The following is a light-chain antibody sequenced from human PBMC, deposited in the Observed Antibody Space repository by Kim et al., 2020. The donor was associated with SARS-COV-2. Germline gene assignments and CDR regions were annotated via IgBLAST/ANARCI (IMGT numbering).Light chain of an antibody. CDR1: QGISSY. CDR2: AAS. Sequence: IQLTQTPSSLSASIGDRVIITCRASQGISSYLAWYQQKPGKAPTLLIYAASTLQSGVPSRFSGSGSGTDFTLTISSLQPEDFATYSGHKVSNHLRTLGGGTKV. CDR3: HKVSNHLRT. J-gene: IGKJ4*01. V-gene: IGKV1-9*01.